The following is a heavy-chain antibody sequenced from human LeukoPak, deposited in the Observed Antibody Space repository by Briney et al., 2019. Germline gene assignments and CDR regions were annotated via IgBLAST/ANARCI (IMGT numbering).Heavy chain of an antibody. J-gene: IGHJ4*02. D-gene: IGHD4-17*01. Sequence: GGSLRLSCAASGFTFSSYWMSWVRQAPGKWLEWVANIKQDGSEKYYVDSVKGRFTISRDNAKNSLYLQMNSLRAEGTAVYYCARGFDGDSLFDYWGQGTLVTVSS. CDR2: IKQDGSEK. CDR1: GFTFSSYW. CDR3: ARGFDGDSLFDY. V-gene: IGHV3-7*01.